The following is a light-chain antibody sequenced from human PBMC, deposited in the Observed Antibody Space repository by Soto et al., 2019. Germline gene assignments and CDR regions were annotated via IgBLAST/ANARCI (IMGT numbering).Light chain of an antibody. V-gene: IGKV1-5*01. CDR1: QSILSW. CDR2: DAS. CDR3: QHYNSYTWT. Sequence: FQMTQTTSTLSASVGDRVTITCRASQSILSWLAWYQHKPGKAPKLLIYDASSLESGVPSRFSGSGSGTEFTLTISSLQPDDFATYYCQHYNSYTWTFGQGTKVDIK. J-gene: IGKJ1*01.